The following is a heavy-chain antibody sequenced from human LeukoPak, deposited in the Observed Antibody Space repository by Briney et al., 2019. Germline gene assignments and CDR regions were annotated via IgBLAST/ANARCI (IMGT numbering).Heavy chain of an antibody. CDR1: GGSISSSNW. Sequence: SETLSLTCAVSGGSISSSNWWSWVRQPPGKGLEWIGEIYHSGSTNYNPSLKSRVTISVDKSKNQFSLKLSSVTAADTAVYYCARAAYYYGSGYYFDYWGQGTLVTVSS. D-gene: IGHD3-10*01. J-gene: IGHJ4*02. CDR2: IYHSGST. V-gene: IGHV4-4*02. CDR3: ARAAYYYGSGYYFDY.